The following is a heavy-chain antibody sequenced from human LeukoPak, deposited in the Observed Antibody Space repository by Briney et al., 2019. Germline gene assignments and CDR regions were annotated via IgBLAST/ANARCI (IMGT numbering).Heavy chain of an antibody. CDR1: GYTFTSYD. CDR3: ARGGSHYYGSGSYYTTFDY. CDR2: RNPNSGNT. V-gene: IGHV1-8*01. J-gene: IGHJ4*02. Sequence: GASVKLSCKASGYTFTSYDINWVLQATGQGLEWLGWRNPNSGNTGYAQKFQGRVTMTRNTSISTAYMELSSLRSEDTAVYYCARGGSHYYGSGSYYTTFDYWGQGTLVTVSS. D-gene: IGHD3-10*01.